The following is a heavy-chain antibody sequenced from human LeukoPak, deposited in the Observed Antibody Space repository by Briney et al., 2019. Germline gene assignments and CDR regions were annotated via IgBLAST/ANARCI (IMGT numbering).Heavy chain of an antibody. CDR2: INPRSGGT. J-gene: IGHJ4*02. Sequence: ASVKVSCKAAGYTFTDYYMHWVRQAPGQGLEWMGWINPRSGGTNYAQKFQGRVTMTRDTSISTAYMELTSLTSDDTAVYYCAGSKYAYNRIDFWGQGMLVSVSS. V-gene: IGHV1-2*02. CDR3: AGSKYAYNRIDF. D-gene: IGHD5-24*01. CDR1: GYTFTDYY.